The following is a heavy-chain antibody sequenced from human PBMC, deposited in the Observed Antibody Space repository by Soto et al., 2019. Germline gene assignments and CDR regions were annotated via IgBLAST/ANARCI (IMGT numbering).Heavy chain of an antibody. Sequence: QVQLRESGPRLVKPSGTLSLTCAVSGGSISSSYWWTWVRQAPGKGLQWIGEIYHSGITNYNPSPRSRGSMFLDQANNEFPLSLTSGTAADTAVYYCAALPPRIVVVFTEMPTWGQGILVTVSS. D-gene: IGHD2-21*01. CDR3: AALPPRIVVVFTEMPT. J-gene: IGHJ5*02. CDR1: GGSISSSYW. CDR2: IYHSGIT. V-gene: IGHV4-4*02.